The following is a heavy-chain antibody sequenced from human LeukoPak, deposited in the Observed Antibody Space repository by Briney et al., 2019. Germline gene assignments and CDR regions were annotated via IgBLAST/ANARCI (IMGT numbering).Heavy chain of an antibody. CDR2: ISTDSGKS. CDR3: ARDRGSGWFVY. J-gene: IGHJ4*02. CDR1: GYTFTSNG. D-gene: IGHD6-19*01. V-gene: IGHV1-18*01. Sequence: AASVKVSCKASGYTFTSNGISWVRQAPGQGLEWMGWISTDSGKSNSAQKFQGRVTMTRDTSTSTVYMEMRSLRSDDTAVYYCARDRGSGWFVYWGQGTLVTVSS.